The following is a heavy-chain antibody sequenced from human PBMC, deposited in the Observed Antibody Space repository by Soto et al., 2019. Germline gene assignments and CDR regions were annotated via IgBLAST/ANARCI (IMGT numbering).Heavy chain of an antibody. J-gene: IGHJ4*02. V-gene: IGHV3-23*01. CDR1: GFTFSSYA. CDR2: ISGSGDST. Sequence: EVQLLESGGGLVQPGGSLRLSCAASGFTFSSYAMNWVRQAPGKGLEWVSAISGSGDSTYYADSEKGRFTISRDNSKNTRYLQMNSLRAEDTAVYYCAKASYYHDTSGYFDYWGQGTLVTVSS. D-gene: IGHD3-22*01. CDR3: AKASYYHDTSGYFDY.